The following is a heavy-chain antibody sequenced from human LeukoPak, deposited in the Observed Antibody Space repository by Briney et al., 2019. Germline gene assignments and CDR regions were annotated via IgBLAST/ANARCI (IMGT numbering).Heavy chain of an antibody. CDR1: GYGFTSYW. Sequence: GESLKIPCKGPGYGFTSYWIGWVRQMPGKGLECMGIIYPGDSDTRYSPSFQGRVIISADKSISTAYLQWNSLKASDTAMYYCARLGGYTYAYEADYWGQGTLVTVSS. V-gene: IGHV5-51*01. CDR3: ARLGGYTYAYEADY. D-gene: IGHD5-18*01. CDR2: IYPGDSDT. J-gene: IGHJ4*02.